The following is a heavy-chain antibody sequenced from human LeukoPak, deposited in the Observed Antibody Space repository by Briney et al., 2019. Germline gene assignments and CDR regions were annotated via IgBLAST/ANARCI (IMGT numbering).Heavy chain of an antibody. D-gene: IGHD5-18*01. V-gene: IGHV3-21*01. CDR2: ITGSGGST. CDR1: GFTFSSSA. J-gene: IGHJ4*02. Sequence: GGSLRLSCADSGFTFSSSAMTWVRQAPGKGLEWVSSITGSGGSTYHADSVKGRFTFSRDNAKNSLYLQMNSLRAEDTAVYYCARGSGVQVWSSLDYWGQGTLVTVSS. CDR3: ARGSGVQVWSSLDY.